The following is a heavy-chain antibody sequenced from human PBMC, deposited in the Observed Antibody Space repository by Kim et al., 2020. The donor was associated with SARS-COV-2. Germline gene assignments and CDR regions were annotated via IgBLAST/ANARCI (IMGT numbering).Heavy chain of an antibody. CDR1: GFTFSSYG. CDR2: ISYDGSNK. J-gene: IGHJ4*02. Sequence: GGSLRLSCAASGFTFSSYGMHWVRQAPGKGLEWVAVISYDGSNKYYADSVKGRFTISRDNSKNTLYLQMNSLRAEDTAVYYCANLGGIPFDYWGQGTLVTVSS. V-gene: IGHV3-30*18. D-gene: IGHD3-16*01. CDR3: ANLGGIPFDY.